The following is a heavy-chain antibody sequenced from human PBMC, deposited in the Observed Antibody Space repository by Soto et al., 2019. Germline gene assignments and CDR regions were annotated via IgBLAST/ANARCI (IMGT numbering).Heavy chain of an antibody. CDR3: ARPRGGWFGELNWFDP. V-gene: IGHV4-39*01. Sequence: SETLSLTCTVSGGSISSSSYYWGWIRQPPGKGLEWIGSIYYSGSTYYNPSLKSRVTISVDTSKNQFSLKLSSVTAADTAVYYCARPRGGWFGELNWFDPWDQGTLVTVSS. CDR2: IYYSGST. CDR1: GGSISSSSYY. D-gene: IGHD3-10*01. J-gene: IGHJ5*02.